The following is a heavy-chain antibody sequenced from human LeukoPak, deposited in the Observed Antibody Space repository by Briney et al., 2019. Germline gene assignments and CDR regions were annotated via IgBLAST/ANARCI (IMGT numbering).Heavy chain of an antibody. J-gene: IGHJ4*02. Sequence: ASVKVSCKASGYTLTSYDINWVRQATGQGLEWMGWMNPNSGNTGYAQKFQGRVTMTRNTSISTAYMELSSLRSEDTAVYYCARWSYAKGDPYDYWGQGTLVTVSS. D-gene: IGHD1-26*01. V-gene: IGHV1-8*01. CDR2: MNPNSGNT. CDR3: ARWSYAKGDPYDY. CDR1: GYTLTSYD.